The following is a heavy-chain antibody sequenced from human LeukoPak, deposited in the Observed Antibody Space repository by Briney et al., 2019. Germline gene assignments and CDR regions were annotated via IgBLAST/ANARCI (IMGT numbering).Heavy chain of an antibody. D-gene: IGHD4-23*01. CDR2: IYYSGST. Sequence: SETLSLTCTVSGGSISSGGYYWSWIRQHPGKGLEWIGYIYYSGSTYYNPSLKSRVTISVDTSKNQFSLKLSSVTAADTAMYYCARGFYGGNEALGYSYYGMDVWGQGTTVTVSS. V-gene: IGHV4-31*03. CDR3: ARGFYGGNEALGYSYYGMDV. CDR1: GGSISSGGYY. J-gene: IGHJ6*02.